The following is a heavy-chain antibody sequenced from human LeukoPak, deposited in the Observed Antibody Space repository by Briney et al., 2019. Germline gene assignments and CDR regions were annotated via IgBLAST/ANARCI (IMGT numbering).Heavy chain of an antibody. D-gene: IGHD1-26*01. J-gene: IGHJ4*02. CDR1: GYTFTSYY. V-gene: IGHV1-46*01. CDR2: INPSGGST. CDR3: ASESGSYYRRFDY. Sequence: ASVKVSCKVSGYTFTSYYMHWVRQAPGQGLEWMGIINPSGGSTSYAQKFQGRVTMTRDMSTSTVYMELSSLRSEDTAVYYCASESGSYYRRFDYWGQGTLVTVSS.